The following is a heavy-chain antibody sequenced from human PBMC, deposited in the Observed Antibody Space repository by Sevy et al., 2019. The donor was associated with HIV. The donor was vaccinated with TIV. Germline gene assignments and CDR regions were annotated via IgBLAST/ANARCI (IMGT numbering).Heavy chain of an antibody. D-gene: IGHD3-22*01. CDR2: ISSSSSTI. Sequence: GGSLRLSCAASGFTFSSYSMNWVRQAPGKGLEWVSYISSSSSTIYYADSVKGRFTISRDNAKNSLYLQMNSLRDEDTAVYYCARMYYYDSSGPGPGYCDLWGRGTLVTVSS. V-gene: IGHV3-48*02. J-gene: IGHJ2*01. CDR3: ARMYYYDSSGPGPGYCDL. CDR1: GFTFSSYS.